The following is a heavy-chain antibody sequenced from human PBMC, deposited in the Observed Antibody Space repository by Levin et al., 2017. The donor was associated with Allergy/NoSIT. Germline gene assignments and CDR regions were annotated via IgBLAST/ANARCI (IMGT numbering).Heavy chain of an antibody. CDR1: GFTFSGYV. CDR2: INPSSGST. CDR3: ARATFDY. Sequence: PGGSLRLSCVASGFTFSGYVMKWVRQAPGKGPEWISTINPSSGSTYYADSVKGRFAISRDNSMNTLYLQRNGLRGEDTAVYYCARATFDYWGQGTLVTVSP. J-gene: IGHJ4*02. V-gene: IGHV3-23*01.